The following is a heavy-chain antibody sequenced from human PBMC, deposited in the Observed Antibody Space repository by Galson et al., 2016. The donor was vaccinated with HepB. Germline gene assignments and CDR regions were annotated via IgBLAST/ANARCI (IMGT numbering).Heavy chain of an antibody. Sequence: SLRLSCATSGFTFSSYGMHWVRQAPGKGLEWVAVIWFDGSNKWYGDSVKGRFTSSRDNSKSTMSLQMRSLRADDTAIYYCAKGTGDGPSPPFETWGQGTLVTVSS. D-gene: IGHD7-27*01. CDR3: AKGTGDGPSPPFET. CDR1: GFTFSSYG. V-gene: IGHV3-33*06. J-gene: IGHJ5*02. CDR2: IWFDGSNK.